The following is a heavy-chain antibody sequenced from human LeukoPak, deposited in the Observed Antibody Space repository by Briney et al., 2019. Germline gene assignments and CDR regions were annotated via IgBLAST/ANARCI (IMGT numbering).Heavy chain of an antibody. V-gene: IGHV5-51*01. CDR1: GYSFTTYW. CDR2: IYPGDSDT. Sequence: GESLKISCKGSGYSFTTYWIGWMRQMPGKGLEWMGIIYPGDSDTRYSPSFQGQVIISADKSISTAYLQWSSLKASDAAMYYCARQVHPYYYYGMDVWGQGTTVTVSS. J-gene: IGHJ6*02. CDR3: ARQVHPYYYYGMDV.